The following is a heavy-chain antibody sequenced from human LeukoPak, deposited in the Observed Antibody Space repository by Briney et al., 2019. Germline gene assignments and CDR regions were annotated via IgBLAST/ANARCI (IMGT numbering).Heavy chain of an antibody. Sequence: GGSLRLSCAASGFTFSSYWMHWVRQAPGKGLVWVSRVNSDGSNTIYADSVKGRFTISRDNSKNTLYLQMNSLRAEDTAVYYCARGAQWELLPLLFDYWGQGTLVTVSS. CDR2: VNSDGSNT. CDR3: ARGAQWELLPLLFDY. J-gene: IGHJ4*02. D-gene: IGHD1-26*01. V-gene: IGHV3-74*01. CDR1: GFTFSSYW.